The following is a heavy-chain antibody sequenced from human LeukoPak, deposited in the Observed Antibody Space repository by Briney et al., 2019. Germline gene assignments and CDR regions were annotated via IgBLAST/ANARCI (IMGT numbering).Heavy chain of an antibody. V-gene: IGHV4-34*01. J-gene: IGHJ3*02. CDR1: GGSFSDYY. Sequence: SETLSLTCAACGGSFSDYYWSWIRQPPGKGLEWIGEINHSGSTNYNPSLKSRVTISVDTSKNQFSLKLSSVTAADTAVYYCASRRGYSYGVAFDIWGQGTMVTVSS. D-gene: IGHD5-18*01. CDR2: INHSGST. CDR3: ASRRGYSYGVAFDI.